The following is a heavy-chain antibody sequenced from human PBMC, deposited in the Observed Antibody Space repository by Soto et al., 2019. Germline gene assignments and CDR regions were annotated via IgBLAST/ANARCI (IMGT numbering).Heavy chain of an antibody. Sequence: SETLSLTCAVSGGSISSSNWWSWVRQPPGKGLEWIGEIYHSGSTNYNPSLKSRVTISVDKSKNQFSLKLNSVTAADTAVYYCARASYYDSSGYYFLDYWGQGTLVT. CDR2: IYHSGST. V-gene: IGHV4-4*02. J-gene: IGHJ4*02. CDR1: GGSISSSNW. D-gene: IGHD3-22*01. CDR3: ARASYYDSSGYYFLDY.